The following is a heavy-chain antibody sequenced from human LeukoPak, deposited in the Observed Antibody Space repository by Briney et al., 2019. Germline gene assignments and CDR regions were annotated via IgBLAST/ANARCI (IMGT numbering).Heavy chain of an antibody. CDR2: INDDGSRT. CDR1: GFTFSSYW. V-gene: IGHV3-74*01. J-gene: IGHJ5*02. D-gene: IGHD2-2*01. Sequence: GGSLTLSCVASGFTFSSYWMHRVRQAPGKGLVWVSRINDDGSRTNYADSVKGRFTISRDNAKNTLYLQMNSLRAEDTAVYYCASVRYCSRTSTGCYSWFERWGEGTLVTASS. CDR3: ASVRYCSRTSTGCYSWFER.